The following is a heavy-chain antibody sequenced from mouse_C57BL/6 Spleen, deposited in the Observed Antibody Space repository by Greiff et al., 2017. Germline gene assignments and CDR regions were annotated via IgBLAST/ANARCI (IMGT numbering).Heavy chain of an antibody. CDR1: GFSFTSYA. Sequence: VQLQQSGPGLVKPSETLSITCTVSGFSFTSYAIHWVRQPPGKGLEWLGVILACGGTNYNSALISRLSISTENSTSQVFFIMNSLQTDDTARYYCARNYFHNSPDFEYGGQGTTLTVSS. CDR3: ARNYFHNSPDFEY. V-gene: IGHV2-9-1*01. J-gene: IGHJ2*01. CDR2: ILACGGT. D-gene: IGHD6-1*01.